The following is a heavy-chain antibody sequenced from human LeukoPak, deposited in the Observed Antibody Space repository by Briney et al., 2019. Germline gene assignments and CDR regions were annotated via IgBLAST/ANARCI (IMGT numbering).Heavy chain of an antibody. CDR2: INPSGGST. D-gene: IGHD6-13*01. J-gene: IGHJ5*02. Sequence: ASVKASCKASGYTFTSYYMHWVRQAPGQGLEWMGIINPSGGSTSYAQKFQGRVTMTRDTSTSTVYMGLSSLRSEDTAVYYCARAGDVAAAGNWFDPWGQGTLVTVSS. V-gene: IGHV1-46*01. CDR1: GYTFTSYY. CDR3: ARAGDVAAAGNWFDP.